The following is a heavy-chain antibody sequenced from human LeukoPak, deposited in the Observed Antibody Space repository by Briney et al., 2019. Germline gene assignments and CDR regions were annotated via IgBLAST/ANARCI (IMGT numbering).Heavy chain of an antibody. V-gene: IGHV4-59*08. Sequence: SETLSLTCTVSGGSISSYYWSWIRQPPGQGLEWIGYIYYSGSTNYNPSLKSRVTISVDTSKNQFSLKLSSVTAADTAVYYCAGHRYCSGGSCGVAAFDYWGQGTLVTVSS. CDR1: GGSISSYY. CDR3: AGHRYCSGGSCGVAAFDY. CDR2: IYYSGST. J-gene: IGHJ4*02. D-gene: IGHD2-15*01.